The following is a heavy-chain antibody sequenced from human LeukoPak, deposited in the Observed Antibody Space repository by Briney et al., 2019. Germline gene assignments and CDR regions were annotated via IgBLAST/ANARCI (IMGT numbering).Heavy chain of an antibody. V-gene: IGHV5-51*01. CDR1: GYNFTIYW. D-gene: IGHD3-22*01. J-gene: IGHJ4*02. CDR3: ARWAKYYYDSSGYYSLDY. CDR2: IYPGDSDT. Sequence: GESLKISCKGSGYNFTIYWIGWVRQMPGKGLEWMGIIYPGDSDTRYSPSFQGQVTISADKSISTAYLQWSSLKASDTAMYYCARWAKYYYDSSGYYSLDYWGQGTLVTVSS.